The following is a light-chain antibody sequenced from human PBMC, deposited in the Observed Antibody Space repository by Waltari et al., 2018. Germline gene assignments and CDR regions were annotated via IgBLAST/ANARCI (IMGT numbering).Light chain of an antibody. V-gene: IGKV3-11*01. CDR1: QSVGTY. Sequence: EIVLTPSPAILSFSPGDRATLSCRASQSVGTYLAWYQQRPGQSPRLLIYDASYRATGIPARVSGSGSETDFTLTISSRQPEDFAVYYCQQRRNWPLTFGGGTRVQI. CDR3: QQRRNWPLT. CDR2: DAS. J-gene: IGKJ4*01.